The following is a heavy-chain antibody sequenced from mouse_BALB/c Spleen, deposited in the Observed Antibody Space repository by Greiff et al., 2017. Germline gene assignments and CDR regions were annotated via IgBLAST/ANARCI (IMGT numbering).Heavy chain of an antibody. CDR1: GYTFTSYT. D-gene: IGHD2-4*01. CDR2: INPSSGYT. CDR3: ARGGLMITRCYAMDY. Sequence: QVQLQQSAAELARPGASVKMSCKASGYTFTSYTMHWVKQRPGQGLEWIGYINPSSGYTEYNQKFKDKTTLTADKSSSTAYMQLSSLTSEDSAVYYCARGGLMITRCYAMDYWGQGTSVTVSS. J-gene: IGHJ4*01. V-gene: IGHV1-4*02.